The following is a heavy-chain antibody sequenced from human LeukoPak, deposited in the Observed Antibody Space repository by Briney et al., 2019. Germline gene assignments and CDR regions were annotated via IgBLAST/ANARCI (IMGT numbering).Heavy chain of an antibody. D-gene: IGHD3-10*01. CDR2: IYYSGST. V-gene: IGHV4-30-4*01. Sequence: SETLSLTCTVSGGSISSGDYYWSWIRQPPGKGLEWIGYIYYSGSTYYNPSLKSRVTISVDTSKNQFSLKLSSVTAADTAVYYCARGRHYGSGTPTVFDYWGQGTLVTVSS. CDR1: GGSISSGDYY. CDR3: ARGRHYGSGTPTVFDY. J-gene: IGHJ4*02.